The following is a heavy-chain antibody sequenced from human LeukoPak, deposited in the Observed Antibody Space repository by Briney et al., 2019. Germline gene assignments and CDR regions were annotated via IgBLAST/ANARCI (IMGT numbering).Heavy chain of an antibody. J-gene: IGHJ4*02. CDR1: GFTFSSYA. Sequence: GGSLRLSCAASGFTFSSYAMSWVREAPGQGLEGVSAISGSGGSTYYADSVKGRFTISRDNSKNTLYLQMNSLRAEDTAVYYCAHQFGGWSGPFDYWGQGTMVTVSS. D-gene: IGHD2-15*01. CDR3: AHQFGGWSGPFDY. CDR2: ISGSGGST. V-gene: IGHV3-23*01.